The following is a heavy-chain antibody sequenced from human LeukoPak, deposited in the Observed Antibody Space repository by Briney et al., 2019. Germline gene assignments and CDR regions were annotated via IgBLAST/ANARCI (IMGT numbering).Heavy chain of an antibody. CDR3: ARVGTYYYGSGVNYYFDY. CDR1: GGSVRSGSYY. J-gene: IGHJ4*02. Sequence: SETLSLTCSVSGGSVRSGSYYWSWIRQPPGKGLEWIGYIHYSGSANYNPSLKSRVTISVDTSKNQFSLKLSSVTAADTAVYYCARVGTYYYGSGVNYYFDYWGQGTLVTVSS. CDR2: IHYSGSA. D-gene: IGHD3-10*01. V-gene: IGHV4-61*01.